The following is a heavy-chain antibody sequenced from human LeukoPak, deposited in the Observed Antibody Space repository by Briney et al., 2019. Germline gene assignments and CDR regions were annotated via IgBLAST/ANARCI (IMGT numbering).Heavy chain of an antibody. J-gene: IGHJ3*02. Sequence: GGSLRLSRAASGFTFSSYAMHWVRQAPGKGLEWGAVISYDGSNKYYADSVKGRFTISRDNSKNTLYLQMNSLRAEDTAVYYCARDRAYGDYRDAFDIWGQGTMVTVSS. V-gene: IGHV3-30*04. D-gene: IGHD4-17*01. CDR2: ISYDGSNK. CDR1: GFTFSSYA. CDR3: ARDRAYGDYRDAFDI.